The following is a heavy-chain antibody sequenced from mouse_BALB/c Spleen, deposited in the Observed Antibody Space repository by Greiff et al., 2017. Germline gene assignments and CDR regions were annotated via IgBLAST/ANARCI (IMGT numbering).Heavy chain of an antibody. CDR1: GFTFTDYY. J-gene: IGHJ2*01. Sequence: DVKLVESGGGLVQPGGSLRLSCAPSGFTFTDYYMSWVRQPPGKALEWLGFIRNKANGYTTEYSASVKGRFTISRDYSQSILYLQMNTLRAEYSATYFCARDNDYYGSSFDYWGQGTTLTVSS. D-gene: IGHD1-1*01. V-gene: IGHV7-3*02. CDR3: ARDNDYYGSSFDY. CDR2: IRNKANGYTT.